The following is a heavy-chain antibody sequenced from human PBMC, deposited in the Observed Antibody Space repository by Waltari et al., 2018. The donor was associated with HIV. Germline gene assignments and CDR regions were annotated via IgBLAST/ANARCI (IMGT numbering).Heavy chain of an antibody. J-gene: IGHJ6*02. Sequence: VQWLEPGGGLVQPGQSLSISCTVSGFSFVSYPLTRVRQAPGKGLEWVSAISGTGDDTFYADPVKGRFTISRDNSKRTLYLQMISLRAEDTALYYCARHSSSDPYYYAMDVWGQGTTVTVSS. CDR3: ARHSSSDPYYYAMDV. CDR2: ISGTGDDT. CDR1: GFSFVSYP. V-gene: IGHV3-23*01. D-gene: IGHD6-19*01.